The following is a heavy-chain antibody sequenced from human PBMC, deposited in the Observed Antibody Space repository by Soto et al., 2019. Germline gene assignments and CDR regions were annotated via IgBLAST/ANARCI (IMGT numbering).Heavy chain of an antibody. CDR1: GGSLSGFY. CDR2: IKDGGYT. V-gene: IGHV4-34*01. D-gene: IGHD5-12*01. J-gene: IGHJ4*02. CDR3: ARGQEGVVATH. Sequence: QVQLQQWGAGLLKPSETLSLNCAVNGGSLSGFYWSWIRQPPGKGLEWIGEIKDGGYTNYSPPLKSRATISSDRSNNQFSLRLNSVTAADTGVYYCARGQEGVVATHWDQGALVTVSS.